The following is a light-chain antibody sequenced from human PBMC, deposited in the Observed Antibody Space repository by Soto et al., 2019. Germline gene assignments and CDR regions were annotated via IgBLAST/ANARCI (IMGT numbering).Light chain of an antibody. CDR2: AVT. V-gene: IGLV2-11*01. CDR3: CSHAGGSSGV. Sequence: QSALTQPRSVSGSPGQSVTISCTGTSGDVGAYGRVSWYQHHPTKAPKLIIYAVTNRPSGVPYRFSGSKSGSTASLTISGLRAEDEAFSYCCSHAGGSSGVVGGGTKLTAL. CDR1: SGDVGAYGR. J-gene: IGLJ3*02.